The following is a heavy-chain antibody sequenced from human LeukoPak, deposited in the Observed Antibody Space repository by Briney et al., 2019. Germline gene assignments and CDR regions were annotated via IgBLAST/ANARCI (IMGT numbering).Heavy chain of an antibody. V-gene: IGHV6-1*01. D-gene: IGHD2/OR15-2a*01. CDR2: TYYRPKWYN. Sequence: SQTLSLTCAISGDSVCSNSATWNWIRQSPSRGLEWLGRTYYRPKWYNDYAVSVKSRITINADTSKNQFSLQLNSVTPEDTAVYYCARGGDRTFSYWGQGTLVTVSS. CDR3: ARGGDRTFSY. CDR1: GDSVCSNSAT. J-gene: IGHJ1*01.